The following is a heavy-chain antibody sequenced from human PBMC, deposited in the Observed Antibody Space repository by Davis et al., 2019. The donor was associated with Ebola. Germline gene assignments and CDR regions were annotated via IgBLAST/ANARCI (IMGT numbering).Heavy chain of an antibody. CDR3: ATEPV. CDR1: GFTFSSYW. V-gene: IGHV3-7*01. J-gene: IGHJ3*01. Sequence: GESLKISCAASGFTFSSYWMSWVRQAPGKGLEWVANIKPDGTEIHYLGSVKGRFTISRDNAKNSLYLQMNSLRDEDTAVYYCATEPVWGQGTMVTVSS. D-gene: IGHD1-14*01. CDR2: IKPDGTEI.